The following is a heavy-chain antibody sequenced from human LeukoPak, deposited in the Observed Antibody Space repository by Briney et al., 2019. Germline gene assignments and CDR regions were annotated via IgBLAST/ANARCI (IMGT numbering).Heavy chain of an antibody. D-gene: IGHD3-22*01. CDR3: AKGIMYYYDSSGYYHFDY. CDR1: GFTFSRYW. V-gene: IGHV3-7*01. J-gene: IGHJ4*02. CDR2: IKQDGSEK. Sequence: GGSLRLSCAASGFTFSRYWMSWVRQAPGKGLEWVANIKQDGSEKYYVDSVKGRFTISRDNSKNTLYLQMNSLRAEDTALYYCAKGIMYYYDSSGYYHFDYWGQGSLVTVSS.